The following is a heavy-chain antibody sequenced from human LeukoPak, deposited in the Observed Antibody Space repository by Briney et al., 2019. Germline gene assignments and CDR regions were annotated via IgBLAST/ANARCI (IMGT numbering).Heavy chain of an antibody. CDR1: GFTFSSSS. V-gene: IGHV3-21*01. CDR2: ISSSSSYI. CDR3: AKDLTYCSSTSCYINWFDP. D-gene: IGHD2-2*02. Sequence: GGSLRLSCAASGFTFSSSSMNWVRQAPGKGLEWVSSISSSSSYIYFADSVKGRFTISRDNAKSSVYLQMNSLRAEDTAVYYCAKDLTYCSSTSCYINWFDPWGQGTLVTVSS. J-gene: IGHJ5*02.